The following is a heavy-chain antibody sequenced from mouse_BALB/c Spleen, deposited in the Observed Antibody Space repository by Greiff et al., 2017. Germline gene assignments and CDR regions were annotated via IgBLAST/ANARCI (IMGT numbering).Heavy chain of an antibody. CDR2: INSNGGST. CDR1: GFTFSSYG. J-gene: IGHJ4*01. V-gene: IGHV5-6-3*01. CDR3: ARGLLRPMDY. Sequence: EVMLVESGGGLVQPGGSLKLSCAASGFTFSSYGMSWVRQTPDKRLELVATINSNGGSTYYPDSVKGRFTISRDNAKNTLYLQMSSLKSEDTAMYYCARGLLRPMDYWGQGTSVTVSS. D-gene: IGHD1-2*01.